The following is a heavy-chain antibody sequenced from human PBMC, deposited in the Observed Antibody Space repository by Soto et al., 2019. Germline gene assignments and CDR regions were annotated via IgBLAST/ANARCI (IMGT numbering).Heavy chain of an antibody. V-gene: IGHV3-7*01. CDR2: IKQDGSEK. Sequence: EVQLVESGGGLVQPGGSLRLSCAASGFTFSSYWMSWVRQAPGKGLEWVANIKQDGSEKYYVDSVKGRFTISRDNAKNSLYLQMNSLRAEDTAVYYCARDPYYDGDFFDYWGQGTLVTVSS. D-gene: IGHD3-3*01. CDR3: ARDPYYDGDFFDY. CDR1: GFTFSSYW. J-gene: IGHJ4*02.